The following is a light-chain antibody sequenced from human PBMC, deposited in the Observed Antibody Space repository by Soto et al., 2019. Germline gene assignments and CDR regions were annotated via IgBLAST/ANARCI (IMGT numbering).Light chain of an antibody. CDR3: QQYGTLPRT. CDR1: QSVKNNY. V-gene: IGKV3-20*01. Sequence: ILLTQSPGTLSLSPGERATLSCRASQSVKNNYLAWYQQKPGQAPRLLIYGATSRATGIPDRFSGSGSGTDFTLTIARLEPEDFAVYYCQQYGTLPRTFGQGTKVDIK. CDR2: GAT. J-gene: IGKJ1*01.